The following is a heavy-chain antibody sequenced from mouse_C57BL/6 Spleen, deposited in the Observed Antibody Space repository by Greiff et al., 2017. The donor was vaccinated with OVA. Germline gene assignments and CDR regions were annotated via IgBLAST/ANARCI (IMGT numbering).Heavy chain of an antibody. CDR1: GFTFSDYG. D-gene: IGHD1-1*01. J-gene: IGHJ1*03. CDR3: ARRRTAGVADWYFDV. CDR2: ISSGSSTI. Sequence: EVQLVESGGGLVKPGGSLTLSCAASGFTFSDYGMHWVRQAPVKGLEWVAYISSGSSTISYADTVKGRFTLSRDNATNTLFLQLTSLRSEDTAMYYCARRRTAGVADWYFDVWGTGTTVTVSS. V-gene: IGHV5-17*01.